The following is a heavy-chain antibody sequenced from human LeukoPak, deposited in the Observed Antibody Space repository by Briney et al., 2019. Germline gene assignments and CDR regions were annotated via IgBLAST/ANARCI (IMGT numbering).Heavy chain of an antibody. J-gene: IGHJ4*02. Sequence: SETLSLTYTVSGGSISSGSYYWSWIRQPAGKGLEWIGRIYTSGSTNYNPSLKSRVTISVDTSKNQFSLKLSSVTAADTAVYYCARDSMVRGVIPYNWGQGTLVTVSS. CDR1: GGSISSGSYY. CDR3: ARDSMVRGVIPYN. V-gene: IGHV4-61*02. CDR2: IYTSGST. D-gene: IGHD3-10*01.